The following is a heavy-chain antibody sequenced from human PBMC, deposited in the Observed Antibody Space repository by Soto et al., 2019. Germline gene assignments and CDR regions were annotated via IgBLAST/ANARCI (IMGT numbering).Heavy chain of an antibody. CDR2: IIPIFGTA. CDR3: ARYDSSGYYDYYYYGMGV. CDR1: GGTFSSYA. J-gene: IGHJ6*02. D-gene: IGHD3-22*01. V-gene: IGHV1-69*06. Sequence: SVKVSCKASGGTFSSYAISWVRQAPGQGLEWMGGIIPIFGTANYAQKFQGRVTITADKSTSTAYMELSSLRSEDTAVYYCARYDSSGYYDYYYYGMGVWGQGATVTVSS.